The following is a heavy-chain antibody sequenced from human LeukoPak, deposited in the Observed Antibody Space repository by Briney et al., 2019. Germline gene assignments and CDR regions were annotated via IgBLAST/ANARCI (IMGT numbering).Heavy chain of an antibody. D-gene: IGHD6-19*01. V-gene: IGHV6-1*01. Sequence: SQTLSLTCAISGDSVSSDSAAWNWIRQSPSRGLEWLGRTYYRSKWYNDYAVSVKSRITINPDTSKNQFSLQLNSVTPEDTAVYYCARERFGQWLPRNPRGSYMDVWGKGTTVTVSS. J-gene: IGHJ6*03. CDR3: ARERFGQWLPRNPRGSYMDV. CDR1: GDSVSSDSAA. CDR2: TYYRSKWYN.